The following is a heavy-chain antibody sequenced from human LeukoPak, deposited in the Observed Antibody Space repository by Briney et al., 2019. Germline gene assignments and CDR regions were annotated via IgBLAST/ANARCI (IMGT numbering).Heavy chain of an antibody. CDR1: GFTFSSYA. CDR3: ARAVYRSGGYYFDY. V-gene: IGHV3-30*04. D-gene: IGHD6-19*01. Sequence: PGRSLRLSCAASGFTFSSYAMQWVRQAPGKGLEWVAVISYDGSDKNYADSVKGRFTISRDNSKNTLYLQMNSLRADDTAVYYCARAVYRSGGYYFDYWGQGTLVIVPS. CDR2: ISYDGSDK. J-gene: IGHJ4*02.